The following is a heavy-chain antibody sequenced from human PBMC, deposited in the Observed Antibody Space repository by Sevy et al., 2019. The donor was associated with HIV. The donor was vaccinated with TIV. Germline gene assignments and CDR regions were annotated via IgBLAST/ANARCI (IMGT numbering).Heavy chain of an antibody. CDR3: ATTKDYYDSSGSPFDY. D-gene: IGHD3-22*01. CDR1: GYTLSELS. Sequence: ASVKVSCMVSGYTLSELSMHWVRQAPGKGLEWMGSFDPEDDETIYAQKFQGRVTMTEDTSTDTAYMEPNNLRSEDTAVYYCATTKDYYDSSGSPFDYWGQGTLVTVSS. J-gene: IGHJ4*02. CDR2: FDPEDDET. V-gene: IGHV1-24*01.